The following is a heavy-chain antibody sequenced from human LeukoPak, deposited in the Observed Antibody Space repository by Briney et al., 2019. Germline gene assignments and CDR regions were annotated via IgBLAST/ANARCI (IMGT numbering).Heavy chain of an antibody. Sequence: ASVTVSCTASGYTFTVYYMHWVRQAPGQGLEWMGWINPNSGGTNYAQKFQGRVTMTRDTSISTAYMELSRLRSDDTAVYYCARVPALYSGSYHPFDYWGQGTLVTVSS. V-gene: IGHV1-2*02. D-gene: IGHD1-26*01. J-gene: IGHJ4*02. CDR1: GYTFTVYY. CDR2: INPNSGGT. CDR3: ARVPALYSGSYHPFDY.